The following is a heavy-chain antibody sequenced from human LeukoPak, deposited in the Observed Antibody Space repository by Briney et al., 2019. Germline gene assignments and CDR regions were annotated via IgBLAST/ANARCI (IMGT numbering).Heavy chain of an antibody. CDR3: AKDLASKGSYFDY. CDR1: QLTFDKYG. CDR2: IRSNGGNI. V-gene: IGHV3-30*02. Sequence: PGGSLRLSRVGSQLTFDKYGIHWGRQAPGKGLECVAFIRSNGGNIIYADSVRGRFSISRDNSKNTVYLQMNRLRPEDTAVYYCAKDLASKGSYFDYWGQGNLVTASS. J-gene: IGHJ4*02. D-gene: IGHD6-6*01.